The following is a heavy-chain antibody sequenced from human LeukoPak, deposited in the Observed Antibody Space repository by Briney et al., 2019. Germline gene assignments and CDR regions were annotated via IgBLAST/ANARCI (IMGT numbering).Heavy chain of an antibody. V-gene: IGHV4-59*01. CDR2: IYYTGST. CDR3: ARVVNYYDSSGYYWYFDY. Sequence: SETLSLTCTVSGGPISSYYWSWIRQPPGKGLEWIGYIYYTGSTNYNPSLKSRVTISVDTSKNQSSLKLSSVTAADTAVYYCARVVNYYDSSGYYWYFDYWGQGTLVTVSS. J-gene: IGHJ4*02. CDR1: GGPISSYY. D-gene: IGHD3-22*01.